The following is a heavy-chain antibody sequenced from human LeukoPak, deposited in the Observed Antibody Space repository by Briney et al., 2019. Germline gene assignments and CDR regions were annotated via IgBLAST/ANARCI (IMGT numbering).Heavy chain of an antibody. CDR1: GFTFSNYV. CDR2: ITGGGIST. Sequence: GESLRLSCAVSGFTFSNYVMTWVRKTPGKGLDWVSSITGGGISTYYADSVKGRFTISRDNSKTTLYLQMNSRRAADTTVYYCAKDLSLPHFDYGGQGTLVTVS. CDR3: AKDLSLPHFDY. V-gene: IGHV3-23*01. J-gene: IGHJ4*02.